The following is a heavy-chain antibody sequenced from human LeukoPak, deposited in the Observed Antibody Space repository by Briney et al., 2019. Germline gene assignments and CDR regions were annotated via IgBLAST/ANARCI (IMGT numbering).Heavy chain of an antibody. CDR1: GASISSSY. CDR2: INYSGNT. D-gene: IGHD3-22*01. Sequence: SETLSLTCAVSGASISSSYWSWIRQPRGKGLEWMGYINYSGNTKYNPSLESRVTISVDASNNQFSLRLSSVTAADTAFYYCARGYYDSRGYSNTFDIWGQGTLVTVSS. V-gene: IGHV4-59*01. CDR3: ARGYYDSRGYSNTFDI. J-gene: IGHJ3*02.